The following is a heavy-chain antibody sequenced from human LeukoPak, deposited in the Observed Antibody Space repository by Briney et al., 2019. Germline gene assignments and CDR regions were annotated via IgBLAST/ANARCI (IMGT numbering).Heavy chain of an antibody. Sequence: GGSLRLSCAVSGFTFSSDAMSWGRQAPGKGLEWGSAISGRGNSTYYADSVKGRFTISRDNYKHTLYLKMKSVRAEDTAVYSCAKDLSNTYKYYGMDVWGQGTKVTVSS. CDR2: ISGRGNST. CDR1: GFTFSSDA. CDR3: AKDLSNTYKYYGMDV. J-gene: IGHJ6*02. D-gene: IGHD4-11*01. V-gene: IGHV3-23*01.